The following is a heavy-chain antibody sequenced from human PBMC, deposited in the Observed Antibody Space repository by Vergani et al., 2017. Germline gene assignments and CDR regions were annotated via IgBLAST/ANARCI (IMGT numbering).Heavy chain of an antibody. Sequence: QVQLVQSGSEVKKPGASVKVSCRASGYTFTNYALNWVRQAPGQGLEWMGIINPSGGSTSYAQKFQGRVTMTRDTSTSTVYMELSSLRSEDTAVYYCARDSRYCSSTSCYVGRDWFDPWGQGTLVTVSS. CDR3: ARDSRYCSSTSCYVGRDWFDP. CDR1: GYTFTNYA. D-gene: IGHD2-2*01. CDR2: INPSGGST. V-gene: IGHV1-46*01. J-gene: IGHJ5*02.